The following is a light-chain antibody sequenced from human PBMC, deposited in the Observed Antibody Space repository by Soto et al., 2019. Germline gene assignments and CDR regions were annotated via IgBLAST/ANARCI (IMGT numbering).Light chain of an antibody. CDR3: QVWDSNSDHQV. J-gene: IGLJ1*01. Sequence: SYELTQPPSVSVAPGQTASITCGGNNIGTKSVHWYQQRPGQAPVMVVYDDSDRPSGIPGRFSGSKSENTATLTISRVEAGDEADYYCQVWDSNSDHQVFGTGTKVTVL. CDR2: DDS. V-gene: IGLV3-21*02. CDR1: NIGTKS.